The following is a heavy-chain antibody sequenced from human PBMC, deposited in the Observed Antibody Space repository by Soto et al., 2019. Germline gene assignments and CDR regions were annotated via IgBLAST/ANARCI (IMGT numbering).Heavy chain of an antibody. CDR1: GGSISSGGYY. Sequence: QVQLQESGPGLVKPSQTLSLTCTVSGGSISSGGYYWSWIRQDPGKGLEWIGYIYYSGVTYYNPALRSRFTISVDTFKNQFSLELNSVTAADTAVYYCARVGRNYDGGVWGGYFEYWGQGTLVTVSS. V-gene: IGHV4-31*03. CDR3: ARVGRNYDGGVWGGYFEY. J-gene: IGHJ4*02. D-gene: IGHD3-16*01. CDR2: IYYSGVT.